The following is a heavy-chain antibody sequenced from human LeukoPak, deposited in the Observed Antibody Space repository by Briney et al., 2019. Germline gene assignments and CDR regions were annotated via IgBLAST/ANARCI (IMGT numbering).Heavy chain of an antibody. D-gene: IGHD6-6*01. J-gene: IGHJ4*02. Sequence: GWSLRLSCAASGFTFSSYSMNWVRQAPGKGLEWVSSISSSSSYIYYADSVKGRFTISRDNSKNTLYVQMNSLRAEDTAVYYCAKDGQYSSSSPYYFDYWGQGTLVTVSS. CDR3: AKDGQYSSSSPYYFDY. CDR1: GFTFSSYS. CDR2: ISSSSSYI. V-gene: IGHV3-21*04.